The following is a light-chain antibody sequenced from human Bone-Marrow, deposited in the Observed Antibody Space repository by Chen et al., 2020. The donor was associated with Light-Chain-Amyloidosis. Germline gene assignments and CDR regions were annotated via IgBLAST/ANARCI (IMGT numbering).Light chain of an antibody. CDR3: QQRSNWPPWT. V-gene: IGKV3-11*01. CDR2: DAS. J-gene: IGKJ1*01. Sequence: EIVLTQSPATQSLSPGERATHSCRASQSVSSYLAWYQQKPGQAPRLLIYDASNRSTGIPARFSGSGSGTDFTLTISSLEPEDFAVYYCQQRSNWPPWTFGQGTKVEIK. CDR1: QSVSSY.